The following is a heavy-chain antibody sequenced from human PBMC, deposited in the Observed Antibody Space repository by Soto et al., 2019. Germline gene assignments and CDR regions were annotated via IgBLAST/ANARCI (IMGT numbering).Heavy chain of an antibody. Sequence: QVQLVESGGGVVQPGRSLRLSCAASGFTFSSYAMHWVRQAPGKGLEWVAVISYDGSNKCYAYSVKGRFTISRDNSKNTLYLQMNSLRAEDTAVYYCASTPPYYYDSSGYFSGWFDPWGQGTLVTVSS. CDR2: ISYDGSNK. CDR1: GFTFSSYA. V-gene: IGHV3-30-3*01. D-gene: IGHD3-22*01. CDR3: ASTPPYYYDSSGYFSGWFDP. J-gene: IGHJ5*02.